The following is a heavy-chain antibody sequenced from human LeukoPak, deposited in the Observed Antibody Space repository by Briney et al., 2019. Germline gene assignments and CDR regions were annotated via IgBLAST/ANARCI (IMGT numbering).Heavy chain of an antibody. Sequence: GASVKVSCKASGYTFTGYYMHWVRQAPGQGLEWMGWINPKSGGTTYEQKFQGRVTMTRDTSTSTAYMELSRLRSDDTAMYYCARGGEVCSSSSCYRGHDYWGQGTLVTVSS. CDR1: GYTFTGYY. CDR2: INPKSGGT. V-gene: IGHV1-2*02. D-gene: IGHD2-2*01. CDR3: ARGGEVCSSSSCYRGHDY. J-gene: IGHJ4*02.